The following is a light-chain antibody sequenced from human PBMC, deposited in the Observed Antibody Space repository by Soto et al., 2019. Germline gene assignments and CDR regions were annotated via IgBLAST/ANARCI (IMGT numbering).Light chain of an antibody. CDR1: SSDFGAYKY. V-gene: IGLV2-8*01. CDR2: EVN. Sequence: SVLTQPPSASASPGQSVSISCTGTSSDFGAYKYVSWYQQHPGKAPKLIIYEVNQRPSGVPDRFSGSKSGNTASLTVSGLQAEDEADYYCSSYVASNNLRVFGTGTKVTVL. CDR3: SSYVASNNLRV. J-gene: IGLJ1*01.